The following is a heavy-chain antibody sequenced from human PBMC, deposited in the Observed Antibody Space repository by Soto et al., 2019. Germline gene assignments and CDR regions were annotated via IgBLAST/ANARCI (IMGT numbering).Heavy chain of an antibody. Sequence: GGSLRLSCATSGFTFTNYEMTWVRQSPGKGLEWVSGISRSGGSTLYADSVKGRFTISRDNSMNTLYLQVSSLRPEDTAVYYCAKALAVAVPFYYGVDVWGQGTTVTVYS. CDR1: GFTFTNYE. CDR3: AKALAVAVPFYYGVDV. D-gene: IGHD6-19*01. J-gene: IGHJ6*02. V-gene: IGHV3-23*01. CDR2: ISRSGGST.